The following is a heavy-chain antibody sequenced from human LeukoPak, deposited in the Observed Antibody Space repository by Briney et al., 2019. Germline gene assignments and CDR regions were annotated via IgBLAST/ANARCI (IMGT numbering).Heavy chain of an antibody. CDR1: GYTFTDYF. V-gene: IGHV1-2*02. D-gene: IGHD6-19*01. J-gene: IGHJ4*02. CDR2: INPDSGGT. CDR3: AKRPTTIAVAASFDY. Sequence: ASVKVSCKASGYTFTDYFVHWVRQAPGQGLEWMGWINPDSGGTFFKQKFQGRVTMTRDTSINTVDMELSRLTSDDTAVYYCAKRPTTIAVAASFDYWGQGTLVTVSS.